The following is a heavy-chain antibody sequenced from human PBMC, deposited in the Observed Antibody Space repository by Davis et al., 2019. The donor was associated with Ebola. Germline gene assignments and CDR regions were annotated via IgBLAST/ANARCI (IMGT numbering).Heavy chain of an antibody. Sequence: PGGSLRLSCAASGFVFSSYVMSWVRRAPGKGLEWVSTLGTSADTYYADSVKGRFTISRDNAKNSLYLQMNSLRVEDTALYHCARVNAVTGYSRFDPWGQGTLVTVSS. J-gene: IGHJ5*02. CDR2: LGTSADT. D-gene: IGHD3-9*01. V-gene: IGHV3-20*01. CDR1: GFVFSSYV. CDR3: ARVNAVTGYSRFDP.